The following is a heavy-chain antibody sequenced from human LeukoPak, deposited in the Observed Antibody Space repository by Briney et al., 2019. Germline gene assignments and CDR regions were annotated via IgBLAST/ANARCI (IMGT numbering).Heavy chain of an antibody. CDR3: ARGGGITGTTGSWFDP. CDR2: IIPIFGTA. D-gene: IGHD1-7*01. J-gene: IGHJ5*02. CDR1: GGTFSSYA. Sequence: SVKVSCKASGGTFSSYAISWVRQAPGQGLEWMGGIIPIFGTANYAQKFQGRVTITADESTSTAYMELSSLRSEDTAVYYCARGGGITGTTGSWFDPWGQGTLVTVSP. V-gene: IGHV1-69*13.